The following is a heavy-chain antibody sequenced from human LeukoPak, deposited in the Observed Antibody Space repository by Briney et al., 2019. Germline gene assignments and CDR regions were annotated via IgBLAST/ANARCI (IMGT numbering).Heavy chain of an antibody. CDR3: ARDGGSGWYDY. CDR2: IIPIFGTA. CDR1: GGTFSSYA. J-gene: IGHJ4*02. D-gene: IGHD6-19*01. Sequence: GSSVKVSCKASGGTFSSYAISWVRQSPGQGLEWMGGIIPIFGTANYAQKFQGRVTITADKSTSTAYMELSSLRSEDTGVYYCARDGGSGWYDYWGQGTLVTVSS. V-gene: IGHV1-69*06.